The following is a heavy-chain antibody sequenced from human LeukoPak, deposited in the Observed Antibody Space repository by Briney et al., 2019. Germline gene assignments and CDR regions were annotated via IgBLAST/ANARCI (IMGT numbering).Heavy chain of an antibody. V-gene: IGHV3-74*01. CDR1: GFTFSSYW. D-gene: IGHD3-10*02. CDR2: INSDGSST. J-gene: IGHJ6*04. Sequence: PGGSLRLSCAVSGFTFSSYWMHWVRQAPGKGLVWVSRINSDGSSTTYADSVRGRFTISRDNAKNTLYLQMNSLRAEDTAVYYCAELGITMIGGVWGKGTTVTISS. CDR3: AELGITMIGGV.